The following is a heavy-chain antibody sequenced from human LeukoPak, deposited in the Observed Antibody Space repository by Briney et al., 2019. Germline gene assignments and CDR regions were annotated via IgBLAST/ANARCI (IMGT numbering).Heavy chain of an antibody. CDR2: INPNSGGT. V-gene: IGHV1-2*02. J-gene: IGHJ4*02. CDR1: GYTFTVYY. CDR3: ARDVDTAMVTGDY. Sequence: ASVKVSCKASGYTFTVYYMHWVRQAPGQGLEWMGWINPNSGGTNYAQKFQGRVTMTRDTSISTAYMELSRLRSDDTAVYYCARDVDTAMVTGDYWGQGTLVTVSS. D-gene: IGHD5-18*01.